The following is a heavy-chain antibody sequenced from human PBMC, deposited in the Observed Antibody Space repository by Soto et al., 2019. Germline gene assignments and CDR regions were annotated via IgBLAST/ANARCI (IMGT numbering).Heavy chain of an antibody. V-gene: IGHV3-33*01. D-gene: IGHD5-18*01. CDR2: IWYDGSNK. CDR1: GFTFSSYG. Sequence: QVQLVESGGGVVQPGRSLRLSCAASGFTFSSYGMHWVRQAPGKGLEWVAVIWYDGSNKYYAYSVKGRFTISRDNSKNTLYLQMNSLRAEDTAVYYCARDAPYSYGNISWGQGTLVTVSS. CDR3: ARDAPYSYGNIS. J-gene: IGHJ5*02.